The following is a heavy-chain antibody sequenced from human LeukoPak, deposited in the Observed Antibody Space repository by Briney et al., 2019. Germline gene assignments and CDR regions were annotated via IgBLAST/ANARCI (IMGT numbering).Heavy chain of an antibody. CDR3: ARGTIYSSSWHPYYSDY. V-gene: IGHV4-59*01. J-gene: IGHJ4*02. D-gene: IGHD6-6*01. CDR2: MYYRGST. CDR1: GDSISDLY. Sequence: SETLSLTCTVSGDSISDLYWSWIRQPPGKGLEWIGNMYYRGSTNYNPSLKSRVTISGDTSKNQFSLKLTSVTAADTAVYYCARGTIYSSSWHPYYSDYWGQGTLVTVSS.